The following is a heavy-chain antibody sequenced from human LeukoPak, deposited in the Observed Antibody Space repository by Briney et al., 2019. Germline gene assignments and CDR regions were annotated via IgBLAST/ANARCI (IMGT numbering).Heavy chain of an antibody. CDR3: ARGSVRAFDI. J-gene: IGHJ3*02. CDR1: GFTVSTNY. CDR2: IYSGGTT. Sequence: GGSLRLSCAASGFTVSTNYMNWVRQAPGKGLEWVSVIYSGGTTYYADSVRGRFSISRDTSKNTLYLQMNSLRAEDTAVYYYARGSVRAFDIWGQGTMVTVSS. V-gene: IGHV3-53*01. D-gene: IGHD1-26*01.